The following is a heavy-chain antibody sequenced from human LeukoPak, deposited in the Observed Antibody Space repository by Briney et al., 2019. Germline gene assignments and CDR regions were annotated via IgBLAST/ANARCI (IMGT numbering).Heavy chain of an antibody. Sequence: ASVKVSCKASGYTFTRTGINWVRQAPGQGLEWMGWISPYNDNTKYAQKFQGRLTVTTDTSTTTAYMDLRSLRSDDTAVYYCTRDHLAAAGSDAFDIWGQGTMVTVSS. CDR2: ISPYNDNT. CDR3: TRDHLAAAGSDAFDI. CDR1: GYTFTRTG. D-gene: IGHD6-13*01. V-gene: IGHV1-18*01. J-gene: IGHJ3*02.